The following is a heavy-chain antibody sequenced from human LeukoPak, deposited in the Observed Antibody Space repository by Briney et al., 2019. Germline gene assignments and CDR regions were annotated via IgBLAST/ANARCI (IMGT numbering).Heavy chain of an antibody. D-gene: IGHD5-18*01. V-gene: IGHV3-48*02. CDR3: ATVAMEDWYFDL. J-gene: IGHJ2*01. Sequence: PGGSLRLSCVASGFTFRSYSMNWVRQAPGKGLEWVSYISSSGSTIYYVDAVKGRFTISRDNAKNSLYLQMSSLRDEDTAVYYCATVAMEDWYFDLWGRGTLVTVSS. CDR2: ISSSGSTI. CDR1: GFTFRSYS.